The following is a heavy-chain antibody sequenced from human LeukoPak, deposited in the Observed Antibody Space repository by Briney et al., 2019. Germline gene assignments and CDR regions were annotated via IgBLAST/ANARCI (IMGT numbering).Heavy chain of an antibody. CDR3: AKGYYDYVWGSYYFDY. J-gene: IGHJ4*02. CDR1: VYTFSSYA. V-gene: IGHV3-23*01. D-gene: IGHD3-16*01. Sequence: GVSLRLSCASSVYTFSSYAMSWVPQAPGKGLEWVSAISGSGGSTYYADSVKGRFTISRDNSRDTLYLQMNSLRAEDTAVYYCAKGYYDYVWGSYYFDYWGQGTLVTVHS. CDR2: ISGSGGST.